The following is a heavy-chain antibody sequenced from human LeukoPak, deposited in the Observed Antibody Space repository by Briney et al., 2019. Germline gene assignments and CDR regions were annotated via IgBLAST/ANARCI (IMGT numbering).Heavy chain of an antibody. Sequence: GGSLRLSCAASGFTVSSNYMSWVRQAPGKGLEWVSVIYSGGSTYYADSVKGRFTISRDNSKNTLYLQMNSLRAEDTAVYYCERTATIFGVVTADYWGQGTLVTVSS. CDR2: IYSGGST. V-gene: IGHV3-66*02. CDR3: ERTATIFGVVTADY. J-gene: IGHJ4*02. D-gene: IGHD3-3*01. CDR1: GFTVSSNY.